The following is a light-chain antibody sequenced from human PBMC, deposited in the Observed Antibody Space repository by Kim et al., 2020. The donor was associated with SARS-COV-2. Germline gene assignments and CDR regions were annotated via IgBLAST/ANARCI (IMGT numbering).Light chain of an antibody. CDR3: NSRDSSGNHLV. CDR1: SLRSYY. Sequence: ALGQTGRITCQGDSLRSYYASWYQQKPGPAPVLVIYGKNNRPSGIPDRFSGSNSGNTASLTITGAQAEDEADYYCNSRDSSGNHLVFGGGTQLTVL. V-gene: IGLV3-19*01. J-gene: IGLJ3*02. CDR2: GKN.